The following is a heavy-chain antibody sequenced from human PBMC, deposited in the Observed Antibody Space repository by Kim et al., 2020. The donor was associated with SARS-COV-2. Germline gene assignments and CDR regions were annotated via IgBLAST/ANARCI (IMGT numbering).Heavy chain of an antibody. Sequence: SETLSLTGTVSGGSISSYYWSWIRQPPGKGLEWIGYIYYSGSTNYNPSLRSRVTISVDTSKNQFSLKLSSVTAADTAVYYCARDLGYSSGWSDALDIWGQGTMVTVSS. CDR2: IYYSGST. CDR3: ARDLGYSSGWSDALDI. J-gene: IGHJ3*02. V-gene: IGHV4-59*01. D-gene: IGHD6-19*01. CDR1: GGSISSYY.